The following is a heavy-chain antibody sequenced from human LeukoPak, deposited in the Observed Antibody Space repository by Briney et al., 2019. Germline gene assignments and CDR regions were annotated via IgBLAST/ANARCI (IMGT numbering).Heavy chain of an antibody. J-gene: IGHJ4*02. D-gene: IGHD3-22*01. CDR2: FDPEDGET. Sequence: ASVKVSCKVSGYTLTELSMHWVRQAPGKGLEWMGGFDPEDGETIYAQKFQGRVTMTEDTSTDTAYMELSSPRSEDTAVYYCAKNRGSSAYYPTDYWGQGTLVTVSS. V-gene: IGHV1-24*01. CDR1: GYTLTELS. CDR3: AKNRGSSAYYPTDY.